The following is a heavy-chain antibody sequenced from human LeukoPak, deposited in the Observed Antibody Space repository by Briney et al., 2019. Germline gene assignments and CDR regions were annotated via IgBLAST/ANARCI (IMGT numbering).Heavy chain of an antibody. D-gene: IGHD6-13*01. V-gene: IGHV3-48*02. Sequence: GGSLRLSCAASGFTFSSYSMNWVRQAPGKGLEWVSYISSSSSTIYYADSVKGRFTISRDNAKNSLYLQMNSLRDEDTAVYYCARSSGGNSWYEEDYWGQGTLVTVSS. J-gene: IGHJ4*02. CDR2: ISSSSSTI. CDR3: ARSSGGNSWYEEDY. CDR1: GFTFSSYS.